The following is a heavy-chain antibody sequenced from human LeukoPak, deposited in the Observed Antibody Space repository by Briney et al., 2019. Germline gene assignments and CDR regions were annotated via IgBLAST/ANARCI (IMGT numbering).Heavy chain of an antibody. D-gene: IGHD6-13*01. Sequence: GGSLRLSCAASGSTFSSYAMSWVRQAPGKGLEWVAAISGSGGSTYYADSVKGRFTISRDNSKNTLYLQMNSLRAEDTAVYYCAKSRYSSSWYYSDYWGQGTLVTVSS. CDR3: AKSRYSSSWYYSDY. V-gene: IGHV3-23*01. CDR1: GSTFSSYA. J-gene: IGHJ4*02. CDR2: ISGSGGST.